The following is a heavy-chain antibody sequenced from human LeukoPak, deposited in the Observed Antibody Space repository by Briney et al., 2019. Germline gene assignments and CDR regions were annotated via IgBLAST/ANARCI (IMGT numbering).Heavy chain of an antibody. D-gene: IGHD3-22*01. CDR3: ASSGYYVYAFDI. CDR1: GDSISSGSHY. V-gene: IGHV4-61*01. J-gene: IGHJ3*02. Sequence: SETLSLTCTVSGDSISSGSHYWSWIRQPPGKGLEWIGYIYYSGSTNYNPSLKSRVTISVDTSKNQFSLKLSSVTAADTAVYYCASSGYYVYAFDIWGQGTMVTVSS. CDR2: IYYSGST.